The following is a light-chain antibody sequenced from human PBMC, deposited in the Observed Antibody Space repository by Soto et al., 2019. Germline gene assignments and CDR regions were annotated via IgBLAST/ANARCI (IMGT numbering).Light chain of an antibody. CDR2: AAS. CDR3: LQNYRTPLT. Sequence: AIQMTQSPSSLSASVGDRVTVTCRASQGIGNDLGWYQQKPGKAPKLLIYAASSLHSGVPSRFSGSGSGTYFTLTISGLQVDDFATYYCLQNYRTPLTFGGGTKVDIK. CDR1: QGIGND. V-gene: IGKV1-6*01. J-gene: IGKJ4*01.